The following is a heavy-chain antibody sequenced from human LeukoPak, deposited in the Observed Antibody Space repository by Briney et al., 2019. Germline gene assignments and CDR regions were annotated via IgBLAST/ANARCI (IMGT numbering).Heavy chain of an antibody. CDR3: ARDRTQWLASTFGY. V-gene: IGHV1-18*01. CDR1: GYTFISYS. Sequence: ASVKVSCKASGYTFISYSINWVRQAPGQGPEWMGWISPYNGNTNYAQKLQGRVTMTTDTSTSTAYMELRSLTSDDTAVYYCARDRTQWLASTFGYWGQGTLVTVSS. CDR2: ISPYNGNT. D-gene: IGHD6-19*01. J-gene: IGHJ4*02.